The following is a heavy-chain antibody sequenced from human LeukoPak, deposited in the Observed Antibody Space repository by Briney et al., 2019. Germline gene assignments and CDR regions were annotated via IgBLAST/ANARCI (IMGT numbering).Heavy chain of an antibody. J-gene: IGHJ6*02. CDR2: IYSGGST. CDR3: ARDLAHDYGDYGYYYYGMDV. Sequence: GGSLRLSCVASGFTFSSYAMSWVRQAPGKGLEWVSVIYSGGSTYYADSVKGRFTISRDNSKNTLYFQMNSLRAEDTAVYYCARDLAHDYGDYGYYYYGMDVWGQGTTVTVSS. CDR1: GFTFSSYA. V-gene: IGHV3-53*01. D-gene: IGHD4-17*01.